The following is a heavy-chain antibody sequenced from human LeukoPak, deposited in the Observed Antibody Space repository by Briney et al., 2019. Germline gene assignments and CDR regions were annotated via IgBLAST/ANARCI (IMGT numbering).Heavy chain of an antibody. V-gene: IGHV3-23*01. CDR1: GFTFSNYA. D-gene: IGHD3-22*01. J-gene: IGHJ4*02. Sequence: GGSLRLSCAASGFTFSNYAMSWVRQAPGKGLEWVSSISGSGGSTHYADSVKGRFTISRDKTKNTLYLQMNSLRAEDTAVYYCAKSSYYDASGYYREYYFDYWGQGTLVTVSS. CDR3: AKSSYYDASGYYREYYFDY. CDR2: ISGSGGST.